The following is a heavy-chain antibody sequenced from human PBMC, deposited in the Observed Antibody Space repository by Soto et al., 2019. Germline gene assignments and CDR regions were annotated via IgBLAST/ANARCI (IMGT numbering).Heavy chain of an antibody. CDR1: GGSISSGGYY. J-gene: IGHJ6*02. Sequence: SETLSLTCTVSGGSISSGGYYWSWIRQHPGKGLEWIGYIYYSGSTYYNPSLKSRVTISVDTSKNQFSLKLSSVTAADTAVYYCARGRHAASYYDCWSGPRYYYYGMDVWGQGTTVTVSS. CDR3: ARGRHAASYYDCWSGPRYYYYGMDV. D-gene: IGHD3-3*01. CDR2: IYYSGST. V-gene: IGHV4-31*03.